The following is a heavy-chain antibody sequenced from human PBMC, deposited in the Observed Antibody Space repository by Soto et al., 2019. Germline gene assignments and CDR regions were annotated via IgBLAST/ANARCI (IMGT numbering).Heavy chain of an antibody. CDR1: GYAFINHW. CDR3: ARNSVTYQQMTFDS. D-gene: IGHD2-2*01. V-gene: IGHV5-10-1*01. J-gene: IGHJ4*02. CDR2: VDPSDGYT. Sequence: PGESLKISCKGSGYAFINHWITWVRQMPGKGLEWMGRVDPSDGYTTYSPSFQGRVSVSADRSINTAYLSWSSLKAADTAMYYCARNSVTYQQMTFDSWGQGTLVTVSS.